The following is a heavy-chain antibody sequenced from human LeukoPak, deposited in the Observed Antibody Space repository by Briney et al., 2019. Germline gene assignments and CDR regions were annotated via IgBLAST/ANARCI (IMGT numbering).Heavy chain of an antibody. V-gene: IGHV1-18*01. J-gene: IGHJ4*02. CDR3: ARDDVGIVGATRLLQEFDY. CDR1: GYTFTSYG. Sequence: GASVKVSCKASGYTFTSYGISWVRQAPGQGLEWMGWISAYNGNTNYAQKLQGRVTMTTDTSTSTAYMELRSLRSDDTAVYYCARDDVGIVGATRLLQEFDYWGQGTLVTVSS. CDR2: ISAYNGNT. D-gene: IGHD1-26*01.